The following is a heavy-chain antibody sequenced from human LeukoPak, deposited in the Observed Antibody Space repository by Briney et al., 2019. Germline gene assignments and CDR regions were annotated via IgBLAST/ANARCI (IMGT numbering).Heavy chain of an antibody. D-gene: IGHD2-15*01. CDR3: ARAAYCSGGSCYSYFDY. CDR1: GGTFSSYA. CDR2: ISAYNGNT. Sequence: ASVKVSCKASGGTFSSYAISWVRQAPGQGLEWMGWISAYNGNTNYAQKLQGRVTMTTDTSTSTAYMELRSLRSDDTAVYYCARAAYCSGGSCYSYFDYWGQGTLVTVSS. J-gene: IGHJ4*02. V-gene: IGHV1-18*01.